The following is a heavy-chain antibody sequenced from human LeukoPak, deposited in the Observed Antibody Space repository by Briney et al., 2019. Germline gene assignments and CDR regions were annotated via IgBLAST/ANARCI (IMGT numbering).Heavy chain of an antibody. D-gene: IGHD4-23*01. CDR2: MNPNSGNT. CDR1: GYAFTSYD. Sequence: EASVTVSCKASGYAFTSYDINWVRQATGQGLEWMGWMNPNSGNTGYAQKFQGRVTMTRNTSITTAYMELSSLRSEDTAVYYCARGDTMTTVVKDAFEIWGQGTMVTVSS. V-gene: IGHV1-8*01. J-gene: IGHJ3*02. CDR3: ARGDTMTTVVKDAFEI.